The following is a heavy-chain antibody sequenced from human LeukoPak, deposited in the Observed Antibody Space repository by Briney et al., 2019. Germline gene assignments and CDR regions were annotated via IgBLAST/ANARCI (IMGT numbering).Heavy chain of an antibody. V-gene: IGHV1-18*01. D-gene: IGHD3-9*01. Sequence: ASVKVSCKASGYTFTSYGISWVRQAPGQGLEWMGWISAYNGNTNYAQKLQGRVTMTTDTSTSTAYMELRSLRSDDTAVYYCARGGGYFDWLLYDAFDIWGQGTMVTVSS. CDR1: GYTFTSYG. CDR3: ARGGGYFDWLLYDAFDI. CDR2: ISAYNGNT. J-gene: IGHJ3*02.